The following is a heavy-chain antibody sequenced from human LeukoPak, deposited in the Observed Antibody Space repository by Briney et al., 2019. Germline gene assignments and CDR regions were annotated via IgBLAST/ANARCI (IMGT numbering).Heavy chain of an antibody. CDR1: GFTFSSYW. V-gene: IGHV3-74*01. J-gene: IGHJ4*02. CDR3: ATESPYYYDSSGPHLPDY. CDR2: INSDESST. D-gene: IGHD3-22*01. Sequence: GGSLRLSCAASGFTFSSYWMHWVRQAPGKGLVWVSHINSDESSTSYADSVKGRFTISRDNAKNTLYLQMNSLRAEDTAVYYCATESPYYYDSSGPHLPDYWGQGTLVTVSS.